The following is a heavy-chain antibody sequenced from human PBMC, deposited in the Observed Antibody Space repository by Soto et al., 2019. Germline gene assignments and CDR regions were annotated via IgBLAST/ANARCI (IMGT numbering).Heavy chain of an antibody. V-gene: IGHV4-59*01. D-gene: IGHD2-15*01. CDR2: IYYSGST. J-gene: IGHJ5*02. CDR1: GGSISSYY. Sequence: PSETLSLTCTVSGGSISSYYWSWIRQPPGKGLEWIGYIYYSGSTNYNPSLKSRVTISADTSKNQFSLKLSSVTAADTAVYYCARESCRDGSCYYNWFDPWGQGTLVTVSS. CDR3: ARESCRDGSCYYNWFDP.